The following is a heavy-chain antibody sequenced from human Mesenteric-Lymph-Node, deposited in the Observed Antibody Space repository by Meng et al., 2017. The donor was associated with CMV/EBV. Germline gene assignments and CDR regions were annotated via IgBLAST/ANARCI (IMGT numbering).Heavy chain of an antibody. V-gene: IGHV3-11*01. CDR3: AKRDTSSWYSMFDY. D-gene: IGHD6-13*01. Sequence: GESLKISCAASGFTFSDYYMSWIRQAPGKGLEWVSYISSSGSTIYYADSVKGRFTISRDNAKNSLYLQMNSLRAEDTAVYYCAKRDTSSWYSMFDYWGQGTLVTVSS. CDR2: ISSSGSTI. J-gene: IGHJ4*02. CDR1: GFTFSDYY.